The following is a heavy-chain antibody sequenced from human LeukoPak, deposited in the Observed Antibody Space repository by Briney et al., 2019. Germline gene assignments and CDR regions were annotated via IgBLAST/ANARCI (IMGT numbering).Heavy chain of an antibody. D-gene: IGHD1-26*01. CDR1: GGSISSADW. CDR2: IYHSGTT. CDR3: ARDLRGGYSRFFHY. Sequence: SETLSLTCAVSGGSISSADWWNWVRQSPGKGLEWIGEIYHSGTTNYNPSLLSRVTMSVDKSKNQSSLRLTSVTAADTAVYYCARDLRGGYSRFFHYWGQGILVTVSS. V-gene: IGHV4-4*02. J-gene: IGHJ4*02.